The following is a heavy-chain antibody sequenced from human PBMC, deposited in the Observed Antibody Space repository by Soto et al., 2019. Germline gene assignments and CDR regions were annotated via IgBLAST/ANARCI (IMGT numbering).Heavy chain of an antibody. CDR2: IIPIFGTA. CDR3: AIGPLAQNHYYDSSGYIMDV. D-gene: IGHD3-22*01. CDR1: AGTFSSYA. J-gene: IGHJ6*02. Sequence: QVQLVQSGAEVKKPGSSVKVSCKASAGTFSSYAISWVRQAPGQGLEWMGGIIPIFGTANYAQKFHGRVTITADDSTSTACMELSSLRSEDTAVYYWAIGPLAQNHYYDSSGYIMDVWGQGTTVTVSS. V-gene: IGHV1-69*01.